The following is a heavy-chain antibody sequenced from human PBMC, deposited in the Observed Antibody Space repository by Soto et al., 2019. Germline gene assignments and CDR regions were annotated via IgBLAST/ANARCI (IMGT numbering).Heavy chain of an antibody. J-gene: IGHJ5*02. Sequence: GGSLRLSCAGSGLIFSNYCLGWVRQAPGRGLEWVANIKQDGSYTPYMDSVKGRFTISRDNSKNTLYLQMNSLRAEDTAVYYCARAQARIAAAGTSPWFDPWGQGTLVTAPQ. D-gene: IGHD6-13*01. V-gene: IGHV3-7*02. CDR1: GLIFSNYC. CDR2: IKQDGSYT. CDR3: ARAQARIAAAGTSPWFDP.